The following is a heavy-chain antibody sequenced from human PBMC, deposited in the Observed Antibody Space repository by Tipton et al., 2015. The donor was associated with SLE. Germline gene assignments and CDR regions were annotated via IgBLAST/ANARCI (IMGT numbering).Heavy chain of an antibody. Sequence: TLSLTCTVSGGSISSHYWSWIRQPPGKGLEWIGYIYYTGSTNYNPSLKSRVTISVDTSKNQFSLKLSSVTAADTAVYYCATRPGPYCGGDCPAGYYYYGMDVWGQGTTVTVSS. D-gene: IGHD2-21*01. V-gene: IGHV4-59*08. CDR3: ATRPGPYCGGDCPAGYYYYGMDV. J-gene: IGHJ6*02. CDR1: GGSISSHY. CDR2: IYYTGST.